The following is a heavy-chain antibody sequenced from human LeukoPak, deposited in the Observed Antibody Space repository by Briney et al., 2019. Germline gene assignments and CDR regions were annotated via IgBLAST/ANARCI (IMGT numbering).Heavy chain of an antibody. J-gene: IGHJ4*02. CDR1: GFTFSSYG. Sequence: GRSLRLSCAASGFTFSSYGMHWVRQAPGKGLEWVAFIRYDGSNKYYADSVKGRFTISRDNSKNTLYLQMNSLRAEDTAVYYCAKGGIAAAGNNFDYWGQGTLVTVSS. D-gene: IGHD6-13*01. CDR3: AKGGIAAAGNNFDY. V-gene: IGHV3-30*02. CDR2: IRYDGSNK.